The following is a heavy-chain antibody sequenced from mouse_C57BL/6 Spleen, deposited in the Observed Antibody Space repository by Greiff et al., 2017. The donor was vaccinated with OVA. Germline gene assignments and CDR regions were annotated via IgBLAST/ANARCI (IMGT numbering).Heavy chain of an antibody. D-gene: IGHD1-1*01. CDR1: GYTFTSYW. V-gene: IGHV1-64*01. J-gene: IGHJ2*01. CDR2: IHPNSGST. Sequence: QVQLQQPGAELVKPGASVKLSCKASGYTFTSYWMHWVKQRPGQGLEWIGMIHPNSGSTNSNEKFKSKATLTVDKSSSTAYMQLSSLTSEDSAVYYCAIPVVPTTRFDYWGQGTTLTVSS. CDR3: AIPVVPTTRFDY.